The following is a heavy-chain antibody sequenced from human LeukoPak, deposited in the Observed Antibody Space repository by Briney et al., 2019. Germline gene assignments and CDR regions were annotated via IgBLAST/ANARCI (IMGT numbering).Heavy chain of an antibody. CDR3: ARDSPESSG. J-gene: IGHJ4*02. V-gene: IGHV3-7*03. CDR1: GFTFSNDW. D-gene: IGHD6-25*01. CDR2: IKEDGSLK. Sequence: GGSLRLSCAASGFTFSNDWMSWVRQAPGKGLEWVANIKEDGSLKNYVDSVKGRFTISRDNAKDSLYLQMNSLRSDDTAVYYCARDSPESSGWGQGTLVTVSS.